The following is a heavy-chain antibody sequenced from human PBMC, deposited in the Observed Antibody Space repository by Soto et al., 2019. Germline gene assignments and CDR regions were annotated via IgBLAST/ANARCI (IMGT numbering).Heavy chain of an antibody. D-gene: IGHD6-13*01. CDR3: AKDISIAAARDI. Sequence: GESLKISCAASGFTFSSYAMSWVRQAPGKGLEWVSAISGSGGSTYYADSVKGRFTISRDNSKNTLYLQMNSLRAEDTAVYYCAKDISIAAARDIWGQGTMVTVSS. J-gene: IGHJ3*02. CDR2: ISGSGGST. V-gene: IGHV3-23*01. CDR1: GFTFSSYA.